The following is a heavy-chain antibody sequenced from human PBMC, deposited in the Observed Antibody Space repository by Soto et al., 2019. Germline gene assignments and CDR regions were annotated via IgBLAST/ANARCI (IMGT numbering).Heavy chain of an antibody. CDR2: ISGYNGNT. CDR3: ARDWGYAHLRGVIDY. Sequence: VQLVRSGAEVRKPGAPLRVSSKASVYTFTSYGIRWVRQAPGQGLEWMGWISGYNGNTNYVQNLQGRVTMTTDPSTSTAYMELRSLRSDDTAVYCCARDWGYAHLRGVIDYWGQGTLVTVSS. J-gene: IGHJ4*02. CDR1: VYTFTSYG. D-gene: IGHD3-10*01. V-gene: IGHV1-18*01.